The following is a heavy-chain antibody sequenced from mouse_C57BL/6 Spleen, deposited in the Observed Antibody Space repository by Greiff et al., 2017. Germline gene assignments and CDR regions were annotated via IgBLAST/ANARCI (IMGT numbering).Heavy chain of an antibody. CDR1: GFTFSSYA. CDR3: ARGGITTVFDY. V-gene: IGHV5-4*03. CDR2: ISDGGSYT. D-gene: IGHD1-1*01. J-gene: IGHJ2*01. Sequence: EVMLVESGGGLVKPGGSLKLSCAASGFTFSSYAMSWVRQTPEKRLEWVATISDGGSYTYYPDNVKGRFTISRDNAKNNLYLQMSHLKSEDTAMYYCARGGITTVFDYWGQGTTLTVSS.